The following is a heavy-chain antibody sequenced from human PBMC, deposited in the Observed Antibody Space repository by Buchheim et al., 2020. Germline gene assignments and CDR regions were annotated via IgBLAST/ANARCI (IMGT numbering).Heavy chain of an antibody. CDR3: ARTTVTWDYYYGMDV. Sequence: QVQLQQWGAGLLKPSETLSLTCTVSGGSISSYYWSWIRQPPGKGLEWIGYIYYSGSTNYNPSLKSRVTISVDTSKNQFSLKLSSVTAADTAVYYCARTTVTWDYYYGMDVWGQGTT. CDR2: IYYSGST. V-gene: IGHV4-59*01. CDR1: GGSISSYY. D-gene: IGHD4-17*01. J-gene: IGHJ6*02.